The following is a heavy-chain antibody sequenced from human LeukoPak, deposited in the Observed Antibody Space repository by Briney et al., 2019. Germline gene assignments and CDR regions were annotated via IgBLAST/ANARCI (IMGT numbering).Heavy chain of an antibody. CDR1: GFTFSSFA. CDR3: ARRGSYNDY. V-gene: IGHV3-7*01. Sequence: GSLRLSCAASGFTFSSFAMNWVRQAPGKGLEWVANIKEDGSDKYYVDSVKGRFTISRDNAKNSLYLQMNSLRAEDTAVYYCARRGSYNDYWGQGTLVTVSS. D-gene: IGHD3-16*01. CDR2: IKEDGSDK. J-gene: IGHJ4*02.